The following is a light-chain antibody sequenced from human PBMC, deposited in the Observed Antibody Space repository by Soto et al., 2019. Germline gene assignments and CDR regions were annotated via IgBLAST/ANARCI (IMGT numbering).Light chain of an antibody. Sequence: EIGMTQSPASLSVSPRETATLSCRASQTVRNNYLAWYQQKPGQAPRLLIYGASSRATGIPDRFSGSGSGTDFTLTISRLEPEDFAVYYCQQYGNSPPTFGQGTKVDIK. CDR2: GAS. CDR1: QTVRNNY. J-gene: IGKJ1*01. V-gene: IGKV3-20*01. CDR3: QQYGNSPPT.